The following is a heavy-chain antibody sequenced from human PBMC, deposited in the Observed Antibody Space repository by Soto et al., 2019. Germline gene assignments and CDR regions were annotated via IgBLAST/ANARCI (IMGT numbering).Heavy chain of an antibody. CDR1: GFTFSSYG. J-gene: IGHJ3*01. D-gene: IGHD3-10*01. CDR2: ISYDGSNK. Sequence: PGRNLRLSCAASGFTFSSYGMHWVRQAPGKGLEWVAVISYDGSNKYYADSVKGRFTISRDNSKNTLYLQMNSLRAEDTAVYYCAKGGRLIFMVRGVIWDDAF. CDR3: AKGGRLIFMVRGVIWDDAF. V-gene: IGHV3-30*18.